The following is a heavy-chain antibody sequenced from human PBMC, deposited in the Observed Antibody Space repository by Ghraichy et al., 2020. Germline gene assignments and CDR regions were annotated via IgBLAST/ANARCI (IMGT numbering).Heavy chain of an antibody. J-gene: IGHJ4*02. V-gene: IGHV3-30*02. CDR3: AKQKIIVGATRRRLDIFDY. Sequence: GGSLRLSCAASGFTFSSYGMHWVRQAPGKGLEWVAFIRYDGSNKYYADSVKGRFTISRDNSKNTLYLQMNSLRAEDTAVYYCAKQKIIVGATRRRLDIFDYWGQGTLVTVSS. CDR2: IRYDGSNK. CDR1: GFTFSSYG. D-gene: IGHD1-26*01.